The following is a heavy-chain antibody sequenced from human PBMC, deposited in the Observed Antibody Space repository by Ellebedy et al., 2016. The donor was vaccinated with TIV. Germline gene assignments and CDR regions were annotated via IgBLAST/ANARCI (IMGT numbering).Heavy chain of an antibody. CDR3: AKDHYPDTMVRGSYMDV. J-gene: IGHJ6*03. CDR1: RFTFSSYA. V-gene: IGHV3-23*01. D-gene: IGHD3-10*01. Sequence: GESLKISXAASRFTFSSYAMSWVRQAPGKGLEWVSAISGGGDNTYYADSVKGRFTISRDNSKNTLFLQMNSLRAEDTAIYYCAKDHYPDTMVRGSYMDVWGKGTTVTVSS. CDR2: ISGGGDNT.